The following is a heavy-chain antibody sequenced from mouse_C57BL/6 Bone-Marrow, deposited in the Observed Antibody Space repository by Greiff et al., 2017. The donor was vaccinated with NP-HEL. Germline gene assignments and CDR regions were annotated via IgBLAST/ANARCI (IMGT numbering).Heavy chain of an antibody. CDR1: GYTFTSYL. J-gene: IGHJ2*01. V-gene: IGHV1-72*01. CDR2: IDPNSGGT. D-gene: IGHD1-1*01. Sequence: QQSCKASGYTFTSYLMHWVTQRPGRGLEWIGRIDPNSGGTKYNEKFKSKATLTVDKPASTAYMQLNSLTSEDSAVYYCARYYYGSSSFDYWGQGTTLTVSS. CDR3: ARYYYGSSSFDY.